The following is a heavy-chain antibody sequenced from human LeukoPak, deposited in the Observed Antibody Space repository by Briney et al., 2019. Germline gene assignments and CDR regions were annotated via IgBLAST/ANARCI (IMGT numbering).Heavy chain of an antibody. CDR2: IIPIFGTS. D-gene: IGHD2-2*01. CDR3: ARDHTLYCSSTSCYFDY. V-gene: IGHV1-69*05. CDR1: GGTFSNYA. Sequence: ASVKVSCKASGGTFSNYAISWVRQAPGQGLEWMGGIIPIFGTSNYAQKFQGRVTITTDESTSTAYMELSSLRSEDTAVYYCARDHTLYCSSTSCYFDYWGQGTLVTVSS. J-gene: IGHJ4*02.